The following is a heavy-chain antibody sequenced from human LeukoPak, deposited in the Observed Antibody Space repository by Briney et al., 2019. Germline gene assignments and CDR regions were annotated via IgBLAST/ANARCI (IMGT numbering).Heavy chain of an antibody. Sequence: GGSLRLSCAASGFTFDDYGMSWVRQAPGKGLEWVSAISGSGGSTYYADSVKGRFTISRDNSKNTLYLQMNSLRAEDTAVYYCAKDGYCSGGSCQKFFDYWGQGTLVTVSS. CDR3: AKDGYCSGGSCQKFFDY. CDR1: GFTFDDYG. D-gene: IGHD2-15*01. CDR2: ISGSGGST. J-gene: IGHJ4*02. V-gene: IGHV3-23*01.